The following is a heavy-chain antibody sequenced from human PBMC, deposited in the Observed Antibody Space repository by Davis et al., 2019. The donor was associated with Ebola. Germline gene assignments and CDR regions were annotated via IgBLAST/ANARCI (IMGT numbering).Heavy chain of an antibody. CDR3: AKAKHAVYYYYGMDV. CDR2: ISYDGRNE. J-gene: IGHJ6*02. V-gene: IGHV3-30*04. Sequence: GESLKISCAASGFTFSNYAVHWVRQAPGKGLEWVAVISYDGRNEYYADSVKGRFTISRDNSKNTLYLQMNSLRAEDTAVYYCAKAKHAVYYYYGMDVWGQGTPVTVPS. CDR1: GFTFSNYA.